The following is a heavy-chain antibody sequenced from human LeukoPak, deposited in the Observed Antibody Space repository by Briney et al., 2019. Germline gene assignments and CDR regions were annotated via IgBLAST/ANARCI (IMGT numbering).Heavy chain of an antibody. V-gene: IGHV3-48*01. CDR3: ARETESWKNQYYFDY. Sequence: AGGSLRLSCAASGFTFSNYGMNWVRQAPGKGLEWVSYISSGSSTIYYADSVRGRLTISRDNAKNSLYLQMNSLRVEDTAVYFCARETESWKNQYYFDYWGQGSLVTVSS. D-gene: IGHD1-1*01. J-gene: IGHJ4*02. CDR1: GFTFSNYG. CDR2: ISSGSSTI.